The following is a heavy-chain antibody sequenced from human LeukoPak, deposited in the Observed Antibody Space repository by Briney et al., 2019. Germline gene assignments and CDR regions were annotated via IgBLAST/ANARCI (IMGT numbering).Heavy chain of an antibody. CDR1: GFIFGSYW. Sequence: GGSLRLSCAASGFIFGSYWMSWVRQAPGKGLEWVANIKLDGSEKYYVDSVKGRFTISRDNAKKSLYLQMNSLRDEDTAVYYCARDFFAFGGVIALLDYWGQGTLVTVSS. D-gene: IGHD3-16*02. CDR3: ARDFFAFGGVIALLDY. CDR2: IKLDGSEK. J-gene: IGHJ4*02. V-gene: IGHV3-7*01.